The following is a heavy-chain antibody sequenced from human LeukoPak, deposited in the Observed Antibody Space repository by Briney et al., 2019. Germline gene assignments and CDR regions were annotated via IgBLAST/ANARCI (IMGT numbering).Heavy chain of an antibody. J-gene: IGHJ5*02. CDR3: ARAGTGFDP. D-gene: IGHD6-19*01. Sequence: SETLSLTCAVSGGSISSSSYYWGWIRQPPGKGLEWIGSIYYSGSTYYNPSLKSRVTISVDTSKNQFSLKLSSVTAADTAVYYCARAGTGFDPWGQGTLVTVSS. V-gene: IGHV4-39*01. CDR2: IYYSGST. CDR1: GGSISSSSYY.